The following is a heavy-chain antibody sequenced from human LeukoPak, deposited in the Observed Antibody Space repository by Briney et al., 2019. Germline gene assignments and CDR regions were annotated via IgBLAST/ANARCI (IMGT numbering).Heavy chain of an antibody. D-gene: IGHD6-13*01. CDR1: GFTFDDYA. CDR3: ARDRRPSSWLGVGP. V-gene: IGHV3-9*01. Sequence: PGGSLRLSCAASGFTFDDYAMHWVRQGPGKGLEWVAGITWNSGRIDHADSVKGRFTISRDNAKNSLHLQMNSLRAGDTAVYYCARDRRPSSWLGVGPWGQGTLVTVSS. CDR2: ITWNSGRI. J-gene: IGHJ5*02.